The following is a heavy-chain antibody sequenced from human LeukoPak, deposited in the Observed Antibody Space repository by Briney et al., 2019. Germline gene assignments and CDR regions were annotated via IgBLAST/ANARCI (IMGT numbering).Heavy chain of an antibody. CDR1: GFMFSSNW. D-gene: IGHD5-18*01. Sequence: GGSLRLSCAASGFMFSSNWMSWVRLAPGKGLEWVANIKEDGTETYYVDSVKGRFTISRDNSKNTLYLQMNSLRAEDTAVYYCARPYFKYSYGLAAPFDYWGQGTLVTVSS. CDR3: ARPYFKYSYGLAAPFDY. V-gene: IGHV3-7*01. J-gene: IGHJ4*02. CDR2: IKEDGTET.